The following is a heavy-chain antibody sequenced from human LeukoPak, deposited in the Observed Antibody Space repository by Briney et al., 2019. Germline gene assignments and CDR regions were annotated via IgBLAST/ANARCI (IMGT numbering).Heavy chain of an antibody. J-gene: IGHJ4*02. CDR2: IYYSGTT. CDR1: GGSISSYY. CDR3: ARGVYIAAAQYGY. Sequence: SETLSLTYTVSGGSISSYYWSWIRQPPGKGLEWIGYIYYSGTTNYNPSLKSRVTISVDTSKNQFSLKLTSVTAADTAVYYCARGVYIAAAQYGYWGQGTLVTVSS. D-gene: IGHD6-13*01. V-gene: IGHV4-59*08.